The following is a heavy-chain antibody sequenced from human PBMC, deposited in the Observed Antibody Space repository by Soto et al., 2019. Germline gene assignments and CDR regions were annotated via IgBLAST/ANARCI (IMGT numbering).Heavy chain of an antibody. Sequence: QVQLVQSGAEVKKPGSSVKVSCKASGGTFSSYTISWVRQAPGQGLEWMGRIIPILGIANYAQKFQGRVTITADNSTSTAYMELSRLRSEDTAVYYCASLMSSGYYYGMDVWGQGTTVTVSS. CDR3: ASLMSSGYYYGMDV. V-gene: IGHV1-69*02. CDR2: IIPILGIA. J-gene: IGHJ6*02. D-gene: IGHD3-10*01. CDR1: GGTFSSYT.